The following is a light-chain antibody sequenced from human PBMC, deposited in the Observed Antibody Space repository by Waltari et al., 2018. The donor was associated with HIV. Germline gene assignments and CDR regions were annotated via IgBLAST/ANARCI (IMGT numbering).Light chain of an antibody. CDR1: QSVGTY. CDR2: DAS. CDR3: QQRSDWPPYT. J-gene: IGKJ2*01. Sequence: EIVLTQSPATLSLSTGETATLVCRASQSVGTYLAWYQQTPGQAPRLLISDASNRATGIPARFSGSGSGTDFTLTISSLEPEDFAVYYCQQRSDWPPYTFGQGTKLEIK. V-gene: IGKV3-11*01.